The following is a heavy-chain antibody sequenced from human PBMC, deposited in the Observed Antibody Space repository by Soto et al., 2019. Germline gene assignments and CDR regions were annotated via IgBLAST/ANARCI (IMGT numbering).Heavy chain of an antibody. V-gene: IGHV3-30-3*01. CDR1: GFTFSSYA. CDR2: ISNDGSNK. J-gene: IGHJ4*02. D-gene: IGHD3-16*01. CDR3: ARAYEGDYFDY. Sequence: QVQLVESGGGVVQPGRSLRLSCAASGFTFSSYAMNWVGQAPSKGLEWVAVISNDGSNKYYADSVKGRFTISRDNSKNTLYLQMNSLRAEDTAVYYCARAYEGDYFDYWGQGTLVTVSS.